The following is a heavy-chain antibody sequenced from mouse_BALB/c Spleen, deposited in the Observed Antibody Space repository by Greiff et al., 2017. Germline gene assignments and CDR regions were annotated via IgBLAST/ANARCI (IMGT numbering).Heavy chain of an antibody. CDR3: ARDYGGAWFAY. Sequence: DVKLQESGPGLVKPSQSLSLTCTVTGYSITSDYAWNWIRQFPGNKLEWMGYISYSGSTSYNPSLKSRISITRDTSKNQFFLQLNSVTTEDTATYYCARDYGGAWFAYWGQGTLVTVSA. J-gene: IGHJ3*01. V-gene: IGHV3-2*02. D-gene: IGHD2-4*01. CDR1: GYSITSDYA. CDR2: ISYSGST.